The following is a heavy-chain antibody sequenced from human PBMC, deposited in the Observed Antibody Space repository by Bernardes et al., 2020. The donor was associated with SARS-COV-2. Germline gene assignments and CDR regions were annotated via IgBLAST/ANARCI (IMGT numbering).Heavy chain of an antibody. CDR1: GGSISSYY. J-gene: IGHJ3*02. V-gene: IGHV4-59*01. CDR2: IYYSVST. Sequence: SETLSLTCTVSGGSISSYYWSWIRQPPGKGLEWIGYIYYSVSTNFNPALKSRVTISVDTSKNQFSLKLSSVTAADTAVYYCARVKGDCSSTSCYLVSRNAFDIWGQGTMVTVSS. D-gene: IGHD2-2*01. CDR3: ARVKGDCSSTSCYLVSRNAFDI.